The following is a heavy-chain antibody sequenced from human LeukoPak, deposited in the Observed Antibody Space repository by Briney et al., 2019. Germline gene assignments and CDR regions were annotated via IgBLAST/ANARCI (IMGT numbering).Heavy chain of an antibody. V-gene: IGHV1-69*05. Sequence: SVKVSCKASGGTFSSYAISWVRQAPGQGLEWMGGIIPIFGTANYAQKFQGRVTITTDKSTSTAYMELSSLRSEDTAVYYCARAKYYGDYGFDYWGQGTLVTVSS. CDR3: ARAKYYGDYGFDY. CDR1: GGTFSSYA. J-gene: IGHJ4*02. CDR2: IIPIFGTA. D-gene: IGHD4-17*01.